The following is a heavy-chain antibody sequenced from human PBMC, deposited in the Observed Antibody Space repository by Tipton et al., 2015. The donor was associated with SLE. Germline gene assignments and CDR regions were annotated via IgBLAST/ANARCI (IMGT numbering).Heavy chain of an antibody. V-gene: IGHV4-4*07. Sequence: TLSLTCTVSGGSISFDYWSWIRQSAGRGLEWIGRIYSSGDRDYNPSLRSRVTMSIDASQNRVSLRLKSVSAADTAVYYCAKERVGGVMGWYFDVWGRGTLVSVSS. CDR3: AKERVGGVMGWYFDV. CDR2: IYSSGDR. J-gene: IGHJ2*01. D-gene: IGHD1-26*01. CDR1: GGSISFDY.